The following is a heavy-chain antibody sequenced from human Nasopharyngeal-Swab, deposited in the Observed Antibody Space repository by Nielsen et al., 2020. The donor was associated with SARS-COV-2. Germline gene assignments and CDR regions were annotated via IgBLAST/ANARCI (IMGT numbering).Heavy chain of an antibody. J-gene: IGHJ4*02. V-gene: IGHV4-59*01. CDR3: ARGRAVADS. D-gene: IGHD6-19*01. CDR2: IYYSGSTYSGST. Sequence: SETLSLTCTVSGGSIINNYRTWIRQPQGKRLEWIGYIYYSGSTYSGSTNYNPSLKSRPTISIDTSKSQFSLKLSSVTAADTAVYYCARGRAVADSWGQGTLVTVSS. CDR1: GGSIINNY.